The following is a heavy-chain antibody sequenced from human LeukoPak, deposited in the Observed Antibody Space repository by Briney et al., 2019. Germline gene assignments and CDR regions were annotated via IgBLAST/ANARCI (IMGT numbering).Heavy chain of an antibody. V-gene: IGHV3-23*01. D-gene: IGHD3-3*01. CDR2: ISGSGGST. CDR1: GFTFSSYA. J-gene: IGHJ6*02. Sequence: GGSLRLSCAASGFTFSSYAMSWVRQAPGKGLEWVSAISGSGGSTYYADSVKGRFTISRDNSKNTLYLQMNSLRAEDTAVYYCAKSVAIYFYCGLDVWGQGTTVTVSS. CDR3: AKSVAIYFYCGLDV.